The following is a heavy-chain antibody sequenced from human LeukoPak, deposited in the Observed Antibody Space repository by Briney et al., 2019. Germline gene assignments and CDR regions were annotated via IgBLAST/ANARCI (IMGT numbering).Heavy chain of an antibody. CDR3: TEYYYDSSGYYYFDY. CDR1: GGTFSSYA. D-gene: IGHD3-22*01. CDR2: IIPIFGTA. V-gene: IGHV1-69*13. Sequence: SVNVSCKASGGTFSSYAISWVRQAPGQGLEWMGGIIPIFGTANYAQKFQGRVTITADESTSTAYMELSSLRSEDTAVYYCTEYYYDSSGYYYFDYWGQGTLVTVSS. J-gene: IGHJ4*02.